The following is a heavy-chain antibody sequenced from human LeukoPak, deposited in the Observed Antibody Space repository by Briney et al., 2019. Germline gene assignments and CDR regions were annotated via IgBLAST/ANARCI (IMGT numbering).Heavy chain of an antibody. J-gene: IGHJ4*02. V-gene: IGHV3-33*06. CDR1: GFTFSSYG. CDR3: AKNRYSPNDFDY. D-gene: IGHD1-26*01. Sequence: GGSLRLSCAASGFTFSSYGMHWVRQAPGKGLEWVAVIWYDGSNKYYADSVKGRFTISRDNSKNSLYLQMNSLRAEDTAVYYCAKNRYSPNDFDYWGQGTLVTVSS. CDR2: IWYDGSNK.